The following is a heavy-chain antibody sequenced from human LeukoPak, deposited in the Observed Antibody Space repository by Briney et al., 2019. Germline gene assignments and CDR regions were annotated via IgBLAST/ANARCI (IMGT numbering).Heavy chain of an antibody. J-gene: IGHJ1*01. CDR3: SRPGEYSSSWSEYFQH. V-gene: IGHV1-8*01. CDR1: GYTFTSYD. CDR2: MNPNSGNT. Sequence: ASVKVSCKASGYTFTSYDNNWVRQATGQGLELMGWMNPNSGNTGYAQKFQGRVTMTTDTSISTAYMELRSLRTEDTAVYYCSRPGEYSSSWSEYFQHWGQGTLVTVSS. D-gene: IGHD6-13*01.